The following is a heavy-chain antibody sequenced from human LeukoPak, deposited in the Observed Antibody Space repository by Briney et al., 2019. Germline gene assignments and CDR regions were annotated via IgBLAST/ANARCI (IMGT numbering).Heavy chain of an antibody. V-gene: IGHV3-33*01. J-gene: IGHJ4*02. CDR3: ATEYDY. Sequence: GGSLRLSCAASGFTFSSYGMHWVRQAPGKGLEWVAVIWYDGSNKYYADSVKGRFTISRDNSKNALYLQMNSLRVDDTAVYYCATEYDYWGQGTLVTASS. CDR1: GFTFSSYG. CDR2: IWYDGSNK.